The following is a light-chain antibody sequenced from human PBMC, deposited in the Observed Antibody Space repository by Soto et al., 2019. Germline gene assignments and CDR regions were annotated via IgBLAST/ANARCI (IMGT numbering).Light chain of an antibody. V-gene: IGLV4-69*01. CDR3: QTWGSGIVV. Sequence: QAVVTQSPSASASLGASVKLTCTLSSGHSNYAIAWHQQQSEKGPRYLMKLNSDGSHSKGDGIPGRFSGSSSGAERYLTISSLQSEDEADYYCQTWGSGIVVFGGGTKLTVL. CDR1: SGHSNYA. J-gene: IGLJ2*01. CDR2: LNSDGSH.